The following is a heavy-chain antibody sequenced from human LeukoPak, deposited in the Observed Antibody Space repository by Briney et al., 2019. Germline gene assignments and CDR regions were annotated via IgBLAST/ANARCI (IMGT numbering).Heavy chain of an antibody. V-gene: IGHV3-7*01. CDR1: GFTFSSYA. Sequence: GGSLRLSCAASGFTFSSYAMSWVRQAPGKGLEWVANIKQDGSEKYYVDSVKGRFTISRDNAKNSLYLQMNSLSAEDTAVYYCARDGWLVSSWCPLYYYYGMDVWGQGTTVTVSS. D-gene: IGHD6-13*01. J-gene: IGHJ6*02. CDR3: ARDGWLVSSWCPLYYYYGMDV. CDR2: IKQDGSEK.